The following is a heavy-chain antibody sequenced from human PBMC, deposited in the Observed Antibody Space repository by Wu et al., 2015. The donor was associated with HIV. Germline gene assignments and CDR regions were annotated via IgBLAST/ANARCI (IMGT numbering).Heavy chain of an antibody. CDR1: GDTFTSYG. CDR3: VRDCGGDCYSP. V-gene: IGHV1-18*01. D-gene: IGHD2-21*02. Sequence: QLVQSGAELKKPGASMTVSCKTSGDTFTSYGISWVRQAPGQGLEWMGWISTYNGNTNYAQNLQGRVTLTTDTSTSTAYMELRSLRSDDTAVYFCVRDCGGDCYSPWGQGTLVTVSS. J-gene: IGHJ5*02. CDR2: ISTYNGNT.